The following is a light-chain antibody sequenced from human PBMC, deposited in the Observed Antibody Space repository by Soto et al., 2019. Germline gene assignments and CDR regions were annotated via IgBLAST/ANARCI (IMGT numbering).Light chain of an antibody. V-gene: IGKV3-15*01. J-gene: IGKJ2*01. CDR2: AAS. CDR1: QSVSSN. Sequence: EIVMTQYPATLSVSPGESATLSCRASQSVSSNVAWFQQRPGQPPRLLIYAASGRATGIPARFRGSGSGTEFTLTIGSLQSEDFAVYFCQQYANWPYTFAQGTKLEF. CDR3: QQYANWPYT.